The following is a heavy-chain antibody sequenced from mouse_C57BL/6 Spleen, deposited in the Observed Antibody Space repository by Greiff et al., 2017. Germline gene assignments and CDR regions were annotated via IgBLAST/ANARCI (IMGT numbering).Heavy chain of an antibody. CDR1: GYTFTSYT. CDR3: ARAPMVNYAMDY. J-gene: IGHJ4*01. CDR2: INPSSGYT. Sequence: QVQLQQSGAELARPGASVKMSCKASGYTFTSYTMHWVKQRPGQGLEWIGYINPSSGYTKYNQKFKDKATLTAYKSSSTAYMQLSSLTSEDSAVYYCARAPMVNYAMDYWGQGTSVTVSS. V-gene: IGHV1-4*01. D-gene: IGHD2-2*01.